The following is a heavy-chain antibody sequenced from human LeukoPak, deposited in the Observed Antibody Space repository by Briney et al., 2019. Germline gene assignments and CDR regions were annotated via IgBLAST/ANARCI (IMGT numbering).Heavy chain of an antibody. J-gene: IGHJ5*02. CDR1: GASISSPTFY. D-gene: IGHD4-17*01. CDR3: AKAGVLPTGDWFSP. Sequence: SETLSLTCTDSGASISSPTFYWGWTRQSPGKGLEWIGNVYHTGSSFYTASLKSRVTISIDTSKNQFSLNLMSVTAADTAIYFCAKAGVLPTGDWFSPWGPGILVTVSS. CDR2: VYHTGSS. V-gene: IGHV4-39*07.